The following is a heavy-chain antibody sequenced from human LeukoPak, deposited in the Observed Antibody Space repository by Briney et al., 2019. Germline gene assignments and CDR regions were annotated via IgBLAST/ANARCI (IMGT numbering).Heavy chain of an antibody. CDR1: GFTVSSYW. Sequence: GGSLRLSCAASGFTVSSYWMHWVRHAPGKGLVWVSRIKSDGRTTTYADSVKGRFTISRDNAKNTLYLQMNSLRVEDTAVYYCASRDRHDYWGQGTLVSVSS. J-gene: IGHJ4*02. V-gene: IGHV3-74*01. D-gene: IGHD2-21*01. CDR2: IKSDGRTT. CDR3: ASRDRHDY.